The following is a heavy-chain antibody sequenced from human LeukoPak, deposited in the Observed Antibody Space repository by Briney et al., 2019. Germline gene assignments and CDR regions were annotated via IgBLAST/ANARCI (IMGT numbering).Heavy chain of an antibody. D-gene: IGHD4-17*01. CDR3: AREKAPYGFFDY. CDR1: GGTFSSYA. J-gene: IGHJ4*02. CDR2: LIPIFGTA. V-gene: IGHV1-69*05. Sequence: SLKVSCKASGGTFSSYAISWVRQAPGQGLEWMGRLIPIFGTANYAQKFQGRVTITTDESTSTAYMELSSLRSEDTAVYYCAREKAPYGFFDYLGQGSLVTVSS.